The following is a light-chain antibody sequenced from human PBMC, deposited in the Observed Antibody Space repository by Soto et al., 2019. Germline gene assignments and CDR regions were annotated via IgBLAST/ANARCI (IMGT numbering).Light chain of an antibody. Sequence: EKVMTQSPDTLSVSPGERAILSCRASQSISNNLAWYQQKPGQAPRLLIYGASTRATGVPDRFSGSGSGTEFTLTISSLQSEDSAVYYCQQYNSWPPLTFGGGTKVEIK. CDR2: GAS. CDR3: QQYNSWPPLT. V-gene: IGKV3-15*01. CDR1: QSISNN. J-gene: IGKJ4*01.